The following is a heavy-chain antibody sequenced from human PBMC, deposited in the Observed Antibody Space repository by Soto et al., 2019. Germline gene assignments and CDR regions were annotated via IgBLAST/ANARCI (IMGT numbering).Heavy chain of an antibody. CDR3: ARVVQFCYSSGYSFYFFDY. D-gene: IGHD3-22*01. J-gene: IGHJ4*02. CDR1: GKSINGADYY. V-gene: IGHV4-30-4*01. CDR2: IYYSRSD. Sequence: PSQTLSLTCTVSGKSINGADYYWSWLRQPPGKRLRWLGYIYYSRSDCYNPSLACRATITIDTSRHQFSLNLMSVPAADTAVYYCARVVQFCYSSGYSFYFFDYWGEGALVTDCS.